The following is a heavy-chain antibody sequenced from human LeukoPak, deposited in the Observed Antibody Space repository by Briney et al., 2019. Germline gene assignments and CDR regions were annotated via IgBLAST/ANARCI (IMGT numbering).Heavy chain of an antibody. J-gene: IGHJ4*02. CDR3: ARDLDNWNYVD. V-gene: IGHV3-21*01. D-gene: IGHD1-7*01. Sequence: PGGSLRLSCAASGFTFSSYSMNWVPQAPGKGLEWVSSISSSSSYIYYADSVKGRFTTSRDNAKNSLYLQMNSLRAEDTAVYYCARDLDNWNYVDWGQGTLVTVSS. CDR2: ISSSSSYI. CDR1: GFTFSSYS.